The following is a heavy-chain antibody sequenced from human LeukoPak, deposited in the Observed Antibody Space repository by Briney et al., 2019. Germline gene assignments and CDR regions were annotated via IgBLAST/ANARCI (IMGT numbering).Heavy chain of an antibody. CDR3: ASLAVAGLSEGY. D-gene: IGHD6-19*01. J-gene: IGHJ4*02. Sequence: PSETLSLTCTVSGGSISSDSYHWAWIRQPQGKGLERIASIYYSGSTYSNPSLKSRVTISVDTSRNQFSLKLSSVTAADTAVYYCASLAVAGLSEGYWGQGTLVIVSS. CDR1: GGSISSDSYH. V-gene: IGHV4-39*01. CDR2: IYYSGST.